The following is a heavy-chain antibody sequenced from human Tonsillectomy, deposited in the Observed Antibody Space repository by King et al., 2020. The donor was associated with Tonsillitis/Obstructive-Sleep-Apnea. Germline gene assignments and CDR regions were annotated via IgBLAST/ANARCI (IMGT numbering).Heavy chain of an antibody. CDR2: ISGSGGAT. D-gene: IGHD2-2*01. V-gene: IGHV3-23*04. CDR3: AKGLDCSSASCYYH. CDR1: GFTFSDYA. Sequence: VQLVESGGGLVQPGGSLRLSCAASGFTFSDYAMSWVRQAPGKGLQWVSAISGSGGATYYADSVKGRFTISRDNSKSTLYLQMNSLRADEPDVYYCAKGLDCSSASCYYHWGQGTLVTVSS. J-gene: IGHJ5*02.